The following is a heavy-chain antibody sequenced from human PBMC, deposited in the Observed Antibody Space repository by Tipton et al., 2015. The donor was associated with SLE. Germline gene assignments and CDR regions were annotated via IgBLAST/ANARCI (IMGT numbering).Heavy chain of an antibody. D-gene: IGHD1-26*01. Sequence: TLSLTCAVYGGSFSGYYWSWIRQPPGKGLEWIGEINHSGTTNYNPYLKSRVTISVDTSKNQFSVKLSSVTAADTAVYYCALGPIVGATTLYFDVWGRGTLVTVSS. V-gene: IGHV4-34*01. CDR2: INHSGTT. CDR1: GGSFSGYY. J-gene: IGHJ2*01. CDR3: ALGPIVGATTLYFDV.